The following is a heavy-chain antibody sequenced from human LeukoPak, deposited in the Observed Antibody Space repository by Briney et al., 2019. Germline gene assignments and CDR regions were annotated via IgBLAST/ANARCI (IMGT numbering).Heavy chain of an antibody. J-gene: IGHJ6*02. V-gene: IGHV1-2*02. D-gene: IGHD3-10*02. CDR3: ASNPYVTFYSMDV. CDR2: INSISGGT. Sequence: GASVKVSCKASGYTFTSYGISWVRQAPGQGLEWMGWINSISGGTHYAQKFQGRVTMTSDTSISTAYMELSSLRSDDTAVYYCASNPYVTFYSMDVWGRGTTVTVSS. CDR1: GYTFTSYG.